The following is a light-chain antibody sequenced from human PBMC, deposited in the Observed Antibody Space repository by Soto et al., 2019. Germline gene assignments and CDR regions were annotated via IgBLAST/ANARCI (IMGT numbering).Light chain of an antibody. J-gene: IGLJ3*02. CDR3: ETWDSNSLWV. Sequence: QSVLTQSSSASASLGSSVRLTCTLTRGHSSNIIAWHQQQPGKAPRYLMKIESSGDYNKENGVPDRFSGSTSGADRYLTISNLQLEDEADYYCETWDSNSLWVFGGGTKLTVL. V-gene: IGLV4-60*02. CDR2: IESSGDY. CDR1: RGHSSNI.